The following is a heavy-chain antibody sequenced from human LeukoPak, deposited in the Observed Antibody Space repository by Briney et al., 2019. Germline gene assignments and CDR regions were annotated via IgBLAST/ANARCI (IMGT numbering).Heavy chain of an antibody. J-gene: IGHJ4*02. D-gene: IGHD1-7*01. V-gene: IGHV3-21*01. CDR3: AGGPGITGTTGYFDY. CDR1: GFSFSSYT. Sequence: GGSLRLSCAASGFSFSSYTMNWVRQAPGKGLEWVSIISSSSRYIYYADSVKGRFTISRDNAKNALYLQMNSLRVEDTAVYYCAGGPGITGTTGYFDYWGQGTLVTVSS. CDR2: ISSSSRYI.